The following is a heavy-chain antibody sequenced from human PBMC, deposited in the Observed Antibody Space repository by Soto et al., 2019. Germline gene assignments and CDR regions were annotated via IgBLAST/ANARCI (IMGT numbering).Heavy chain of an antibody. CDR1: GFTFTTYA. V-gene: IGHV3-23*01. D-gene: IGHD7-27*01. CDR2: ISGSGGST. CDR3: AKVPPSGDYYYYGMDV. J-gene: IGHJ6*02. Sequence: GGSLRLSCAASGFTFTTYAMSWVRQAPGKGLEWVSAISGSGGSTYYADSVKGRFTISRDNSKNTLYLQMNSLRAEDTAVYYCAKVPPSGDYYYYGMDVWGQGTTVTVSS.